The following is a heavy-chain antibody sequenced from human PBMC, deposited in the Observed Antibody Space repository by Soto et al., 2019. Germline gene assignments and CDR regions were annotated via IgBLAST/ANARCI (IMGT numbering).Heavy chain of an antibody. CDR1: GGSISSSSYY. D-gene: IGHD2-2*02. Sequence: QLQLQESGPGLVKPSETLSLTCTASGGSISSSSYYWGRIRQPPGKGLEWIGSIYYSGSTYYNPSDKSRVTISVDTSKNQFSLKLSSVTAADTAGYYCAGIPAAIGVGWFDPWGQGTLVTVSS. J-gene: IGHJ5*02. CDR3: AGIPAAIGVGWFDP. CDR2: IYYSGST. V-gene: IGHV4-39*01.